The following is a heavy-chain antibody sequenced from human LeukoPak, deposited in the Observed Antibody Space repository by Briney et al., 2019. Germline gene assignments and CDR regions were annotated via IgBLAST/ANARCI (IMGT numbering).Heavy chain of an antibody. CDR2: IYYSGST. CDR1: GGSISGYY. D-gene: IGHD6-6*01. J-gene: IGHJ4*02. CDR3: ARDGGSSSF. V-gene: IGHV4-59*12. Sequence: SEALSLTCTVSGGSISGYYWSWIRQPPGKGLEWIGYIYYSGSTNYNPSLKSRVTISVDTSKNQFSLKLSSVTAADTAVYYCARDGGSSSFWGQGTLVTVSS.